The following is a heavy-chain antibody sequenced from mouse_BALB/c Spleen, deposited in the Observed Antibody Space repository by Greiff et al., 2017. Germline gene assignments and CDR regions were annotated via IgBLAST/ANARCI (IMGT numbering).Heavy chain of an antibody. Sequence: EVQLVESGAGLVQPGGSVKLSCEASGFTFSSYCMSWVSQSPGKRLEWIGYISNGAGSTKYPDNVKGQFTFTRDNANSTLYMQMSSLTSEDTAVYYCARQSYYRYDLGADWGQGTLVTVSA. CDR1: GFTFSSYC. CDR2: ISNGAGST. CDR3: ARQSYYRYDLGAD. J-gene: IGHJ3*01. V-gene: IGHV5-12-2*01. D-gene: IGHD2-14*01.